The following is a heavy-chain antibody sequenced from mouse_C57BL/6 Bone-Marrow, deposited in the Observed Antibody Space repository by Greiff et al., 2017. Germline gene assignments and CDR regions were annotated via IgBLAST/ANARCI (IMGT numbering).Heavy chain of an antibody. CDR1: GYTFTDYY. D-gene: IGHD1-1*01. Sequence: EVQLQQSGPELVKPGASVKISCKASGYTFTDYYMNWVKQSHGKSLEWIGYINPNNGGTSYNQKFKGKATLTVDKSSSTAYMELRSLTAEDSAVYYCARRFTTVVASDYWGQGTTLTVSS. CDR2: INPNNGGT. J-gene: IGHJ2*01. CDR3: ARRFTTVVASDY. V-gene: IGHV1-26*01.